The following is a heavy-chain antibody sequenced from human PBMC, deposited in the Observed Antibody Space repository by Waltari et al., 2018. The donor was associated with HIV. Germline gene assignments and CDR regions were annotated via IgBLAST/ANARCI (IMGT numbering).Heavy chain of an antibody. Sequence: EVQLVESGGDLLKPGGCLRLSCAASGFTFSNGWRTWVRQAPGKGLEWVGRIKSKSDGGTTDYNAAVKGRFTISRDDSKTTLFLQMNSLKTEDTAVYYCTTEEGYGSGSYLDYWGQGTPLTVSS. J-gene: IGHJ4*02. D-gene: IGHD3-10*01. V-gene: IGHV3-15*01. CDR2: IKSKSDGGTT. CDR3: TTEEGYGSGSYLDY. CDR1: GFTFSNGW.